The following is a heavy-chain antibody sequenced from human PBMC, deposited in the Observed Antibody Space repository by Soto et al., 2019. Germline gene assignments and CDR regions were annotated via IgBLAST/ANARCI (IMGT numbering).Heavy chain of an antibody. D-gene: IGHD1-20*01. CDR1: GVSLKTYY. J-gene: IGHJ6*03. V-gene: IGHV4-59*01. Sequence: QVHLQESGPGLVRPSETLSLTCTVSGVSLKTYYWSWIRLPPGGGLEWIGYIFSSGSPKYHPSLRSRVPMSVETSNNQCSLKMSSVTAADTAVYYCARVAGISYYNPMDGWGKGTTVTVPS. CDR3: ARVAGISYYNPMDG. CDR2: IFSSGSP.